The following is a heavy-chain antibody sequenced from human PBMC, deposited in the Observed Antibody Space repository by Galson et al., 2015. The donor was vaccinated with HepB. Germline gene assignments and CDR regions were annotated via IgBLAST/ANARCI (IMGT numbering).Heavy chain of an antibody. Sequence: SVKVSCKASGYTFTGYYIHWVRQAPGQGLEWMGWINPNSGGTNYAQKFQGRVTMTRDTSISTAYMELSRLRSDDTAVYYCARDLGVVVPAAIARRDAFDIWGQGTMVTVSS. CDR3: ARDLGVVVPAAIARRDAFDI. CDR2: INPNSGGT. J-gene: IGHJ3*02. D-gene: IGHD2-2*02. V-gene: IGHV1-2*02. CDR1: GYTFTGYY.